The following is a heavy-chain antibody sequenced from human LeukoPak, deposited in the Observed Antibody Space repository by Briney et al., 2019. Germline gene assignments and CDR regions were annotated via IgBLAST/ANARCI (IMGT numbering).Heavy chain of an antibody. D-gene: IGHD2-8*01. V-gene: IGHV5-51*01. CDR2: IYPSDSDT. CDR3: ARQYGAYFDF. Sequence: KVSCKASGNTFTDYYLHWVRQMPGKGLEWMGIIYPSDSDTRYSPSFQGQVTISADKSINTAYLQWSSLKASDTAMYYCARQYGAYFDFWGQGTLVTVSS. J-gene: IGHJ4*02. CDR1: GNTFTDYY.